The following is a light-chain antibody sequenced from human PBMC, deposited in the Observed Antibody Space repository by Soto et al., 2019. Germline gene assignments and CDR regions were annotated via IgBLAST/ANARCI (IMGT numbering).Light chain of an antibody. J-gene: IGKJ5*01. V-gene: IGKV3-20*01. Sequence: EIVLTQSPGTLSLSPGERATLSCRASQSVSSRYVGWYQQKPGQAPRLLIYGTSSRATAIPDRFSGSGSGTDFTLTISRLAPEDFAVYYCQHYSNSPPITIGLGTQLESK. CDR1: QSVSSRY. CDR2: GTS. CDR3: QHYSNSPPIT.